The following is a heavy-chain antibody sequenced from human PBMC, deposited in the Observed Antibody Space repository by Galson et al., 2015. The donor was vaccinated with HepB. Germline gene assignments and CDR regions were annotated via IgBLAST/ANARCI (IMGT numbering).Heavy chain of an antibody. V-gene: IGHV1-8*01. CDR2: INPNSGNT. CDR1: GYTFTSYD. D-gene: IGHD3-3*01. CDR3: ARGRTDFGDY. Sequence: SVKVSCKASGYTFTSYDLDWVRQAPGQGLEWMGWINPNSGNTGYAQKFQGRVTMTRDTSISTAYMELSSLRSDDTAVYYCARGRTDFGDYWGQGALVTVSS. J-gene: IGHJ4*02.